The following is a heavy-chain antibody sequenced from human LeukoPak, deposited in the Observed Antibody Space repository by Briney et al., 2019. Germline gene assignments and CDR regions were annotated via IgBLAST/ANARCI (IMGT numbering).Heavy chain of an antibody. CDR1: GYTFTSYY. J-gene: IGHJ6*03. V-gene: IGHV1-18*04. D-gene: IGHD3-10*01. Sequence: ASVKVSCKASGYTFTSYYMHWVRQAPGQGLEWMGWISAYTGNTNYSQKLQGRLTMTTDTSTSTAYMELRSLRSDDTAVYYCARDFGPYYYAFMDVWGKGTTVTISS. CDR2: ISAYTGNT. CDR3: ARDFGPYYYAFMDV.